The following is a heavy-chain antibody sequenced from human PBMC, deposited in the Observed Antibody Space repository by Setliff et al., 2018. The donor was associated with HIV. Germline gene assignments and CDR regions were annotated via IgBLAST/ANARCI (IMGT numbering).Heavy chain of an antibody. V-gene: IGHV4-34*01. CDR2: IHHSGST. D-gene: IGHD5-12*01. CDR3: ATLRWLRSKHSDY. CDR1: GESVSGYY. Sequence: SETLSLTCTVYGESVSGYYWTWIRQPPGKGLEWIGEIHHSGSTNYNPSLKSRVTISVDTSKNQFSLKLSSVAAADTAVYFCATLRWLRSKHSDYWGQGILVTV. J-gene: IGHJ4*01.